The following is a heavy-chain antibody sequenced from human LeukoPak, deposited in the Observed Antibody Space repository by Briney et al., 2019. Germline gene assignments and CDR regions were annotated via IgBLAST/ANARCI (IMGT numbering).Heavy chain of an antibody. J-gene: IGHJ4*02. D-gene: IGHD3-22*01. CDR2: IYYSGT. CDR1: GXSISSYY. V-gene: IGHV4-59*01. Sequence: SETLSLTCTVSGXSISSYYWSWIRQPPGKGLEWIGYIYYSGTNYNPSLKSRVTISVDTSKNQFSLKLSSVTAADTAVYYCARSSSGYIHDYWGQGTLVTVSS. CDR3: ARSSSGYIHDY.